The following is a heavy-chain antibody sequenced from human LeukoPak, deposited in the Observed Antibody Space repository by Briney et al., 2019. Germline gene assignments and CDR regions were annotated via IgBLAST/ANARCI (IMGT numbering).Heavy chain of an antibody. D-gene: IGHD5-18*01. J-gene: IGHJ4*02. CDR1: GFTFSSYS. Sequence: GGSLRLSCAASGFTFSSYSVNWVRQAPGKGLEWVSSISSSSSYIYYADSVKGRFTISRDNAKNSLYLQMNSLRAEDTAVYYCARGETAMVDYWGQGTLVTVSS. CDR3: ARGETAMVDY. CDR2: ISSSSSYI. V-gene: IGHV3-21*01.